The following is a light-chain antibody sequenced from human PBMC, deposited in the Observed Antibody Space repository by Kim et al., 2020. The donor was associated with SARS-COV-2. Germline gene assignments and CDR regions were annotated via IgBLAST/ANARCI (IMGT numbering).Light chain of an antibody. J-gene: IGLJ2*01. V-gene: IGLV3-19*01. CDR3: NSRDSSGNNVL. Sequence: ALGQTVRITCQGDSLRTYHESWYQQKPGQAPLLVIYAKTNRPSGIPDRFSGSSSGNTASLTITGTQAEDEADYYCNSRDSSGNNVLFGGGTQLTVL. CDR1: SLRTYH. CDR2: AKT.